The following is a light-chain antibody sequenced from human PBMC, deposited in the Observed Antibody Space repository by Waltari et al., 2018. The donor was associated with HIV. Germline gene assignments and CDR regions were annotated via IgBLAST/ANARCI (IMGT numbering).Light chain of an antibody. CDR1: SSNIGSTS. V-gene: IGLV1-47*01. CDR3: ATWDDSLNGVL. Sequence: SVLTQPPSPSGPPGQKVTISCSGTSSNIGSTSVFWYQPHPGAAPQLLLYRDTQRPSGVPDRFSGSKSGTSASLAISGLRSEDEAVYSCATWDDSLNGVLFGGGTNLNVL. CDR2: RDT. J-gene: IGLJ2*01.